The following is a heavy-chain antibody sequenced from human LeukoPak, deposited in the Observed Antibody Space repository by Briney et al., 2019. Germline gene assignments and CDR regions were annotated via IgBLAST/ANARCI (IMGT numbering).Heavy chain of an antibody. CDR3: AKSNGYGLIDI. V-gene: IGHV4-34*01. Sequence: SETLSLTCAVYGGSFSGYHWSWIRQPPGKGLEWIGEINHSEGTNYNPSLKSRVTISVDTSKNQFSLKLTSVTAADTAVYYCAKSNGYGLIDIWGQGTMVTVSS. J-gene: IGHJ3*02. D-gene: IGHD3-10*01. CDR1: GGSFSGYH. CDR2: INHSEGT.